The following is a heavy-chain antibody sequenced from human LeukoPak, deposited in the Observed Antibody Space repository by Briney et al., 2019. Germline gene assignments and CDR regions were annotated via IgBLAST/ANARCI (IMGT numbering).Heavy chain of an antibody. CDR3: ARLISDSVAGTFWFDP. J-gene: IGHJ5*02. D-gene: IGHD6-19*01. CDR2: IYPGDSDI. CDR1: GYNFNNDW. V-gene: IGHV5-51*01. Sequence: GESLKISCKAFGYNFNNDWIGWVRQMPGKGLEWMGIIYPGDSDIRYSPSFQGQVTISADKSSTSAYLQWSGLQASDTAMYYCARLISDSVAGTFWFDPWGHGTLVTVSS.